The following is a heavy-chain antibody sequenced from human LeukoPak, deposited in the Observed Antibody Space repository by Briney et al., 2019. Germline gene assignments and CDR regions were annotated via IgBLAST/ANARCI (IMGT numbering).Heavy chain of an antibody. CDR1: GFTVTNAW. D-gene: IGHD2-2*01. Sequence: GRSLRLSCPASGFTVTNAWTGCVRHPPRKWLEWVGCIISKAEDTTPDYAAPVIGRFTISRDDSKNTLYLQMNSLKTEDTAVYYCTTEGCSSTSCDAFDIWGQGTMVTVSS. V-gene: IGHV3-15*01. CDR2: IISKAEDTTP. J-gene: IGHJ3*02. CDR3: TTEGCSSTSCDAFDI.